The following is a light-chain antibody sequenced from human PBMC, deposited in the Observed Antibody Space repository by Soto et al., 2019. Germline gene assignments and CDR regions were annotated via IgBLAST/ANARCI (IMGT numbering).Light chain of an antibody. CDR3: QQYNNWLET. CDR1: QSVSSN. V-gene: IGKV3-15*01. CDR2: GAS. J-gene: IGKJ2*01. Sequence: EIVMTQSPATLSVSPGERATLSCRASQSVSSNLAWYQQKPGQAPRLLIYGASTRATGIPARFSVSGSGTEFTLTISSLQSEDCAVYYCQQYNNWLETFGQGTKLEIK.